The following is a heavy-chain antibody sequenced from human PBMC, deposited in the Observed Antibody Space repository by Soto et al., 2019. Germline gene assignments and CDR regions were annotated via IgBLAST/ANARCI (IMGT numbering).Heavy chain of an antibody. CDR1: AFSISSGHY. CDR3: ARWRNGGSYTSCYHFDY. Sequence: SETLSLTCAVSAFSISSGHYWGWIRQPPGKGLEWIGSIYHSGTTYNNPSLTSRVTMSVGTSKNQFFLKLSSVTAADTALYYGARWRNGGSYTSCYHFDYWGQGSRGTVSS. CDR2: IYHSGTT. D-gene: IGHD2-15*01. V-gene: IGHV4-38-2*01. J-gene: IGHJ4*02.